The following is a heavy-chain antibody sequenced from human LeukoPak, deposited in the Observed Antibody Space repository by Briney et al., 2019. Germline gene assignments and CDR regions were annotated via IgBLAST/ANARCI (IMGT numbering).Heavy chain of an antibody. CDR2: FDPEDGET. V-gene: IGHV1-24*01. CDR1: GYTLTELS. J-gene: IGHJ6*02. CDR3: ATDFTPYYYYGMDV. Sequence: ASVKVSCKVSGYTLTELSMHWVRQAPGKGLEWMWGFDPEDGETIYAQKFQGRVTMTEDTSTDTAYMELSSLRSEDTAVYYCATDFTPYYYYGMDVWGQGTTVTVSS.